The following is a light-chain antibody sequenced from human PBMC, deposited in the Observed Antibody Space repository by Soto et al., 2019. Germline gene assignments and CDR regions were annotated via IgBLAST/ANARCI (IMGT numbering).Light chain of an antibody. CDR2: DTS. Sequence: ETVMTQSPATLSVSPVESATLSCRASHSVGSTLAWYQQKPGQGPRLLIYDTSTRASGIPARFSGSGSGTDFTLSISSLQSEDIAVYYCQQYNTWHRTFGQGTKVDI. V-gene: IGKV3-15*01. J-gene: IGKJ1*01. CDR1: HSVGST. CDR3: QQYNTWHRT.